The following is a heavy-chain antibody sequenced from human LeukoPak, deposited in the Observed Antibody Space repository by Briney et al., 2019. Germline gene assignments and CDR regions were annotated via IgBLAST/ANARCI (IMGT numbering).Heavy chain of an antibody. V-gene: IGHV3-48*01. Sequence: PGGSLRLSCEASGFTFSSYSMNWVRQAPGKGLEWVSAISGSGGSTYYADSVKGRFTISRDNAKNSLYLQMNSLRAEDTAVYYCARGRLMGSGLPAIDYWGQGTLVTVSS. CDR3: ARGRLMGSGLPAIDY. J-gene: IGHJ4*02. CDR1: GFTFSSYS. CDR2: ISGSGGST. D-gene: IGHD3-10*01.